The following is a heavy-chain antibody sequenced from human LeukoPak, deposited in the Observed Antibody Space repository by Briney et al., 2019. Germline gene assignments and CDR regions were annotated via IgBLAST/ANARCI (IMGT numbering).Heavy chain of an antibody. CDR2: INPNSGDT. CDR3: AKNPYEYYFDY. V-gene: IGHV1-2*02. Sequence: ASVKVSCKASGYTFTGYCMHWVRQAPGQGLEWMGWINPNSGDTNYAQKFQGRVTMTRDTSIRTAYMELSRLTSDDTAVYYCAKNPYEYYFDYWGQGALVTVSS. CDR1: GYTFTGYC. D-gene: IGHD5-12*01. J-gene: IGHJ4*02.